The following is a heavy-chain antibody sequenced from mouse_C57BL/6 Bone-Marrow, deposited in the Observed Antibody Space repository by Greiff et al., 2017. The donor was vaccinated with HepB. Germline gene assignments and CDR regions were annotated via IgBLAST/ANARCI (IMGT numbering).Heavy chain of an antibody. Sequence: EVMLVESGGGLVQPGGSLKLSCAASGFTFSDYYMYWVRQTPEKRLEWVAYISNGGGSTYYPDTVKGRFTISRDNAKNTLYLQMSRLKSEDTAMYYCARRDYYGSSSYYAMDYWGQGTSVTVSS. CDR2: ISNGGGST. D-gene: IGHD1-1*01. CDR1: GFTFSDYY. CDR3: ARRDYYGSSSYYAMDY. V-gene: IGHV5-12*01. J-gene: IGHJ4*01.